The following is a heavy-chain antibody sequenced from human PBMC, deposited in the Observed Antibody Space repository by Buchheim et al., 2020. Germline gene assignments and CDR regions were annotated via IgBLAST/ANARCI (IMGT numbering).Heavy chain of an antibody. CDR3: ARDSTVGSNWFDP. V-gene: IGHV3-30*03. J-gene: IGHJ5*02. CDR1: GFSFSSYA. Sequence: QVQLVESGGGVVQPGRSLRLSCAASGFSFSSYAMHWVRRAPGKGLEWVAVMSYDGSSKYYADSVKGRFTISRDTSKNTLYLQMNSLRAEDTAVYYCARDSTVGSNWFDPWGQGTL. CDR2: MSYDGSSK. D-gene: IGHD4-23*01.